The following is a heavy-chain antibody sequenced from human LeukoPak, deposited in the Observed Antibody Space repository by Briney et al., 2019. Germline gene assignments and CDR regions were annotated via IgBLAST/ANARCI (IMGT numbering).Heavy chain of an antibody. Sequence: SETLSLTCTVSGGSISSSSYYWGWIRQPPGKGLEWIGSIYYSGSTYYNPSLKSRVTISVDTSKNQFSLKLSSVTAADTAVYYCARLRGYYFDYWGQGTLVTVSS. V-gene: IGHV4-39*07. CDR2: IYYSGST. CDR3: ARLRGYYFDY. CDR1: GGSISSSSYY. J-gene: IGHJ4*02. D-gene: IGHD4-17*01.